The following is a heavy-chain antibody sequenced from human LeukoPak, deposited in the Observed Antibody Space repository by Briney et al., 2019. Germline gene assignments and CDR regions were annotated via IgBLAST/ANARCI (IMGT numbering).Heavy chain of an antibody. CDR2: IYHSGST. CDR3: ARIGESDYDAFDI. Sequence: SETLSLTCAVSGGSISSSNWWSWIRQPPGKGLEWIGEIYHSGSTNYNPSLKSRVTISVDKSKTQFSLKPSSVTAADTAVYYCARIGESDYDAFDIWGQGTMVTVSS. J-gene: IGHJ3*02. D-gene: IGHD3-10*01. CDR1: GGSISSSNW. V-gene: IGHV4-4*02.